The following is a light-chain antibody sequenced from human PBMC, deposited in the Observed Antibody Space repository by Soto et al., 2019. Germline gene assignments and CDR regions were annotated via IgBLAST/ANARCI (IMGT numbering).Light chain of an antibody. CDR1: QSISTY. CDR3: QQTYSTPLT. V-gene: IGKV1-39*01. Sequence: DIQMTQSPSSLSASVGDRVTITCRASQSISTYLNWYQQKPGKAPKVLIYATSSLHSGVPSRFSGSGSETEFTLTISSLQPEDFATYFCQQTYSTPLTFGGGTMVDI. J-gene: IGKJ4*01. CDR2: ATS.